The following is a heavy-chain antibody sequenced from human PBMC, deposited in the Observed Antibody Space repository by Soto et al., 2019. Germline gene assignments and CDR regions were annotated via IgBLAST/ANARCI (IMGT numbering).Heavy chain of an antibody. CDR2: IIPNSGGT. CDR3: ARGRWEWEPAGY. Sequence: ASVKVSCKASGGTFSSYAISWVRQAPGQGLEWMGGIIPNSGGTNYAQKFQGRVTMTRDTSISTAYMELSRLRSDDTAVYYCARGRWEWEPAGYWGQGTLVTVSS. D-gene: IGHD1-26*01. CDR1: GGTFSSYA. V-gene: IGHV1-2*02. J-gene: IGHJ4*02.